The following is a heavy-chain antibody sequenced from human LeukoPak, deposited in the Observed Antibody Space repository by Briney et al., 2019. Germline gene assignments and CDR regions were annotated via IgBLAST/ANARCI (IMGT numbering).Heavy chain of an antibody. CDR2: ISYDGSNK. Sequence: PGGSLTLSCAASGFTFSSYGMHWVRQAPGKGLEWVAVISYDGSNKYYADSVKGRFTISRDNSKNTPYLQMNSLRAEDTAVYYCAKEGSSGWLDYWGQGTLVTVSS. CDR1: GFTFSSYG. J-gene: IGHJ4*02. V-gene: IGHV3-30*18. D-gene: IGHD6-19*01. CDR3: AKEGSSGWLDY.